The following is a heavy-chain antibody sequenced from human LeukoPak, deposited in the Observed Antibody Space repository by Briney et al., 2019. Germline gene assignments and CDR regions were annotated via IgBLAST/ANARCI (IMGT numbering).Heavy chain of an antibody. CDR3: ARDCDGRTGCYVRDY. D-gene: IGHD2-2*01. CDR2: ISSSSSYI. Sequence: GGSLRLSCAASGFTFSSYSMNWVRQAPGKGLEWVSSISSSSSYIYYADSVKGRFTISRDNAKNSLYLQMNSLRAEDTAVYYCARDCDGRTGCYVRDYWGQGTPVTVSS. CDR1: GFTFSSYS. J-gene: IGHJ4*02. V-gene: IGHV3-21*01.